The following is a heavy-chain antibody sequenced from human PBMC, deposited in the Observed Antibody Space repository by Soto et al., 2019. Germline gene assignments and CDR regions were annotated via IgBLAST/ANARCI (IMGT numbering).Heavy chain of an antibody. CDR3: AKDRLQGGQQLVRRRGFAP. D-gene: IGHD6-13*01. J-gene: IGHJ5*02. Sequence: QVQLVESGGGVVQPGRSLRLSCAASGFTFSSYGMHWVRQAPGKGLEWVAVISYDGSNKYYADSVKGRFTISRDNSKNTLYLQMNSLRAEDTAVYYCAKDRLQGGQQLVRRRGFAPWGQGTLVTVSS. V-gene: IGHV3-30*18. CDR1: GFTFSSYG. CDR2: ISYDGSNK.